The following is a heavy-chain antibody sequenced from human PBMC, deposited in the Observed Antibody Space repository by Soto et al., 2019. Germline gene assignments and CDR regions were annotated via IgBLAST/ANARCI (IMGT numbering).Heavy chain of an antibody. J-gene: IGHJ6*03. V-gene: IGHV1-69*06. CDR3: ARREGPECSSTSCYRRDYYYYYYMDV. CDR1: GGTFSSYA. CDR2: IIPIFGTA. D-gene: IGHD2-2*01. Sequence: GASVKVSCKASGGTFSSYAISWVRQAPGQGLEWMGGIIPIFGTANYAQKFQGRVTITADKSTSTAYMELRSLRSDDTAVYYCARREGPECSSTSCYRRDYYYYYYMDVWGKGTTVTVSS.